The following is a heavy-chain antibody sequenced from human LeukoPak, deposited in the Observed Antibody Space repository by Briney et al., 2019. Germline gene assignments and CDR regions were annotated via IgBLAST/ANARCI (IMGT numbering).Heavy chain of an antibody. CDR2: ISSSSSYT. D-gene: IGHD2-2*01. CDR1: GFTFSDYY. J-gene: IGHJ6*04. Sequence: GGSLRLSCAASGFTFSDYYMSWIRQAPGEGLEWVSYISSSSSYTNYADSVKGRFTISRDNAKNSLYLQMNSLRAEDTAVYYCARSDIVVVPAAPTLDVWGKGTTVTVSS. CDR3: ARSDIVVVPAAPTLDV. V-gene: IGHV3-11*06.